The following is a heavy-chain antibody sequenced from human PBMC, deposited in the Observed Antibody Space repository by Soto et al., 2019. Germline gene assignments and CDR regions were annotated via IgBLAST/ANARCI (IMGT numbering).Heavy chain of an antibody. V-gene: IGHV4-34*01. J-gene: IGHJ6*02. CDR2: INHRGST. CDR3: ASGKKMGYYYYYGMNV. CDR1: GGSFSGYY. D-gene: IGHD3-16*01. Sequence: PSETLSLTCAVFGGSFSGYYCRWIRQPPGKGLEWIGEINHRGSTNYNPSLKSRVTMSVDTSKNQFSLKLTSMTAADTAVYYCASGKKMGYYYYYGMNVWGQGTTVT.